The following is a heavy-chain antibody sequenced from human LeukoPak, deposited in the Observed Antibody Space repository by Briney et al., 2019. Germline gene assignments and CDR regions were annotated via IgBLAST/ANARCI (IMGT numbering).Heavy chain of an antibody. CDR3: ARERIDYGDYGYFDY. D-gene: IGHD4-17*01. CDR1: GFTFSSYA. V-gene: IGHV3-30-3*01. Sequence: GRSLRLSCAASGFTFSSYAMHWVRQAPGKGLEWVAVISYDGSNKYYADSVKGRFTISRDNSKNTLYLQMNSLRAEDTAVYYCARERIDYGDYGYFDYWGQGTLVTVSS. CDR2: ISYDGSNK. J-gene: IGHJ4*02.